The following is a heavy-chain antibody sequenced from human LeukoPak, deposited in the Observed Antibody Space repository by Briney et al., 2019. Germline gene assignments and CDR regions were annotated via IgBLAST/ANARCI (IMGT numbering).Heavy chain of an antibody. J-gene: IGHJ5*02. CDR1: GYTFTGYY. V-gene: IGHV1-2*02. CDR2: INPNSGGT. D-gene: IGHD2-2*01. CDR3: ARDRLPAAGNWFDP. Sequence: GASVKVSCKASGYTFTGYYMHWVRQAPGQGLEWMGWINPNSGGTNYAQKFQGRVTMTRDTSISTAYMELSRLRSEDTAVYYCARDRLPAAGNWFDPWGQGTLVTVSS.